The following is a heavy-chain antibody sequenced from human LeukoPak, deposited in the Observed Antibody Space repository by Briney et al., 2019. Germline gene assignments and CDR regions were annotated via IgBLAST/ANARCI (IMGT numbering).Heavy chain of an antibody. CDR3: ARIAMVRGVIIKFSYYYGMDV. V-gene: IGHV1-18*01. Sequence: ASVKVSCKASGYTFTSYGISWVRQAPGQGLEWMGWISAYNGNTNYAQKLQGRVTMTTDTSTSTAYMELRSLRSDDTAVYYCARIAMVRGVIIKFSYYYGMDVWGQGTTATVSS. J-gene: IGHJ6*02. D-gene: IGHD3-10*01. CDR1: GYTFTSYG. CDR2: ISAYNGNT.